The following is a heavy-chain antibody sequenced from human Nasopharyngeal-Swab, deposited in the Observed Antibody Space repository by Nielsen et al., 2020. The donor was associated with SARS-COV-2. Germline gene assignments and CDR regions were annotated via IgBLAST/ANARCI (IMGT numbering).Heavy chain of an antibody. CDR1: GYTFTSYG. D-gene: IGHD2-2*01. CDR2: ISAYNGNT. CDR3: ARGGGGYCSSTSCVGGDY. V-gene: IGHV1-18*01. J-gene: IGHJ4*02. Sequence: ASVKVSCKASGYTFTSYGISWVRQAPGQGLEWMEWISAYNGNTNYAQKLQGRVTMTTDTSTSTAYMELRSLRSDDTAVYYCARGGGGYCSSTSCVGGDYWGQGTLVTVSS.